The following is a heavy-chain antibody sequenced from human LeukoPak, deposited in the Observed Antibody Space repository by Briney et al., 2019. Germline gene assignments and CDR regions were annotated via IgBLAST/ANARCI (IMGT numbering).Heavy chain of an antibody. V-gene: IGHV4-4*07. D-gene: IGHD3-22*01. CDR3: ARENYDSYFDY. CDR2: IYTSGST. CDR1: GGSISRYY. Sequence: SETLSLTSAVSGGSISRYYWSWIRQRAGKGLEWLGRIYTSGSTNSNPSLKSRVTRSVDKSKNQFSLKLCSVSAADTVVYYCARENYDSYFDYWGQGTLVTVSS. J-gene: IGHJ4*02.